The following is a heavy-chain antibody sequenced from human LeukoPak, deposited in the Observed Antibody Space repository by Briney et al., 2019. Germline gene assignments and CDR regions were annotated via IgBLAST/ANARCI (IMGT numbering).Heavy chain of an antibody. CDR2: IKSKTDGGTT. J-gene: IGHJ5*02. CDR1: GFTSNNAW. D-gene: IGHD3-10*01. V-gene: IGHV3-15*01. Sequence: GGSLRLSCAVSGFTSNNAWMNWVRQAPGKGLEWVGRIKSKTDGGTTDYAAPVKGRFTISRDDSKNTVYLQMNSLRAEDTAVYYCAKAGDDGSGSYYPQFDPWGQGTLVTVSS. CDR3: AKAGDDGSGSYYPQFDP.